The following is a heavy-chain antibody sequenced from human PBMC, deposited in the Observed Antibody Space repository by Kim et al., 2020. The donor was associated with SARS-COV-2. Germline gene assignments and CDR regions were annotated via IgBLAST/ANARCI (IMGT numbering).Heavy chain of an antibody. Sequence: ASVKVSCKASGYTFTGYYMHWVRQAPGQGLEWMGWINPNSGGTNYAQKFQGRVTMTRDTSISTAYMELSRLRSDDTAVYYCASGLTRTEAYNWNCPVGYWGQGTLVTVSS. J-gene: IGHJ4*02. CDR2: INPNSGGT. CDR3: ASGLTRTEAYNWNCPVGY. CDR1: GYTFTGYY. V-gene: IGHV1-2*02. D-gene: IGHD1-7*01.